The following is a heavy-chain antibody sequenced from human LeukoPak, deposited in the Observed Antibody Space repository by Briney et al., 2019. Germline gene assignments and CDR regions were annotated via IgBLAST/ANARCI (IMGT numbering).Heavy chain of an antibody. Sequence: SETLSLTCTVSGYSISTGYYWDWIRQPPGKGLEWIGTFYHSGSTNYNPSLKSRVTISVDTSKNQFSLKLSSVTAADTAVYYCARQSSGGSFDYWGQGTLVTVSS. D-gene: IGHD2-15*01. J-gene: IGHJ4*02. CDR1: GYSISTGYY. CDR2: FYHSGST. V-gene: IGHV4-38-2*02. CDR3: ARQSSGGSFDY.